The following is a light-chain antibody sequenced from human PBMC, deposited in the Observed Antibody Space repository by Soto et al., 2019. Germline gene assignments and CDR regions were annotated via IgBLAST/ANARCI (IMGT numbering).Light chain of an antibody. CDR3: NSYTSSTTLV. CDR1: SSDVGGYNY. Sequence: QSVLTQPASLSGSPGQSITISCTGTSSDVGGYNYVSWYQQHPGKAPKLLIYEVSNRPSGVSNRFTASKSGNTASLTISGLQVEDEAEYYCNSYTSSTTLVFGGGTKLTVL. V-gene: IGLV2-14*01. CDR2: EVS. J-gene: IGLJ2*01.